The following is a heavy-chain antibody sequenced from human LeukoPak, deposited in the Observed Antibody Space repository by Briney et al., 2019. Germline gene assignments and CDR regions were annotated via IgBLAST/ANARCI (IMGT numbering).Heavy chain of an antibody. Sequence: GRSLRLSCAASGFTFSSYSMNWVRQAPGKGLEWVSYISSSSSTIYYADSVKGRFTISRDNAKNSLYLQMNSLRAEDTAVYYCARAGSATDWGAYFDYWGQGTLVTVSS. CDR2: ISSSSSTI. V-gene: IGHV3-48*04. J-gene: IGHJ4*02. D-gene: IGHD7-27*01. CDR1: GFTFSSYS. CDR3: ARAGSATDWGAYFDY.